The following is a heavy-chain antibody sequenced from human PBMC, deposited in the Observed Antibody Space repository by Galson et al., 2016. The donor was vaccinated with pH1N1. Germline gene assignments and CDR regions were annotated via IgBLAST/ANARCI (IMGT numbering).Heavy chain of an antibody. V-gene: IGHV1-69*13. J-gene: IGHJ2*01. CDR2: IIPIFNTA. CDR3: AREDYYDTDLSDWYFDL. Sequence: SVKVSCKASGGTFGSYGINWVRQAPGQGLEWMGGIIPIFNTAKYAQNFQGRVTITADESTTTTYMELSSLRSEDTAVYYCAREDYYDTDLSDWYFDLWGRGTLVPVSS. D-gene: IGHD3-22*01. CDR1: GGTFGSYG.